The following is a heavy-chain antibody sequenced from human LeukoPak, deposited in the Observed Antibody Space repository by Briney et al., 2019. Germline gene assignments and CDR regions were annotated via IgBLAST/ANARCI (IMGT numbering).Heavy chain of an antibody. CDR1: GFTFTTYW. D-gene: IGHD3-10*01. J-gene: IGHJ4*02. Sequence: GESLRLSCAASGFTFTTYWMSWVRQAPGKGLEWVANIKQDGTERYYVDSVKGRFTISRDNAKNSLYLQMNSLRVEDTAVYYCAKVAKYYYGSETYYFFEHWGQGTPVTASS. CDR3: AKVAKYYYGSETYYFFEH. CDR2: IKQDGTER. V-gene: IGHV3-7*01.